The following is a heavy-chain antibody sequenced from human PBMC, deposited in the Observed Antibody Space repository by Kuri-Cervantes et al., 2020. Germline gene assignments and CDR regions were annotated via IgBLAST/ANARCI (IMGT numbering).Heavy chain of an antibody. D-gene: IGHD3-10*01. CDR1: GFTVSSNY. CDR2: IYSGGST. J-gene: IGHJ4*02. Sequence: GESLKISCAASGFTVSSNYMSWVRQAPGKGLEWVSVIYSGGSTYYADYVKGRFTISRDNSKNTLYLQMNSLRAEDTAVYYCAKGGYGSGRYGDYWGQGTLVTVSS. V-gene: IGHV3-66*01. CDR3: AKGGYGSGRYGDY.